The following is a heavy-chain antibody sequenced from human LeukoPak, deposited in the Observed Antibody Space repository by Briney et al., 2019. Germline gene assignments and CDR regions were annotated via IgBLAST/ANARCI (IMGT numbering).Heavy chain of an antibody. CDR3: ARDRYRDGYRLFDY. CDR2: IKQGGIEK. CDR1: GFSFSEHY. J-gene: IGHJ4*02. D-gene: IGHD5-24*01. Sequence: GGSLRLSCAASGFSFSEHYMSWVRQAPGKGLEWVANIKQGGIEKNYVDSVKGRFTISRDNAKNSLYLQMNSLRAEDTAVYYCARDRYRDGYRLFDYWGQGTLVTVSS. V-gene: IGHV3-7*01.